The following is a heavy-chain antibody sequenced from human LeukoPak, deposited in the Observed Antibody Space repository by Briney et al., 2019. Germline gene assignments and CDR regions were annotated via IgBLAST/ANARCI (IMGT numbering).Heavy chain of an antibody. J-gene: IGHJ6*02. Sequence: ASVTVSFTASGYTFTGYYMHWVRQAPGQGLEWMGWINPNSGGTNYAQKFQGRVTMTRDTSISTAYMELSRLRSDDTAVYYCAXXXXXXPAPVWGMDVWGQGTTVTVSS. V-gene: IGHV1-2*02. D-gene: IGHD2-2*01. CDR1: GYTFTGYY. CDR2: INPNSGGT. CDR3: AXXXXXXPAPVWGMDV.